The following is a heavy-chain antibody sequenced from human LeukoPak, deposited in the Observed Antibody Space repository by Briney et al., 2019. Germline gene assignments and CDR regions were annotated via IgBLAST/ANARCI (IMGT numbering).Heavy chain of an antibody. CDR1: GYTFTSYG. CDR3: ARPFTRLVLDAFDI. J-gene: IGHJ3*02. D-gene: IGHD3-9*01. Sequence: ASVKVSCKASGYTFTSYGISWVRQAPGQGLEWMGWISTYNGITNYAQNLQGRVSMTTDTSTSTAYMELRSLRSDDTAVYFCARPFTRLVLDAFDIWGQGTMVTVSS. V-gene: IGHV1-18*01. CDR2: ISTYNGIT.